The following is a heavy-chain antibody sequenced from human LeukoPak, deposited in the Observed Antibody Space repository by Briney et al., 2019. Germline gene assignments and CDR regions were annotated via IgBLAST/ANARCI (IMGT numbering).Heavy chain of an antibody. Sequence: ASVKVSCKASGYTFTSHGFSWVRQAPGQGLEWMGWINTYIGNTNYAQKFQGRVTMTRDMSTSTVYMELSSLRSEDTAVYYCARDFKPGKQWLGFPTSYYYYYMDVWGKGTTVTVSS. J-gene: IGHJ6*03. CDR2: INTYIGNT. CDR1: GYTFTSHG. CDR3: ARDFKPGKQWLGFPTSYYYYYMDV. V-gene: IGHV1-18*01. D-gene: IGHD6-19*01.